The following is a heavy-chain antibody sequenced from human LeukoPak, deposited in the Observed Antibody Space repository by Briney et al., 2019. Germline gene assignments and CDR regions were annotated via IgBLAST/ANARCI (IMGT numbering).Heavy chain of an antibody. CDR2: IIPILGIA. V-gene: IGHV1-69*04. CDR1: GGTFSNYA. D-gene: IGHD6-19*01. Sequence: GASVKVSCKASGGTFSNYAISWARQAPGQGLEWMGRIIPILGIASYAQKFQGRVTMTRDTSTSTVYMELSSLRSEDTAVYYCARSGYSSGWLTYWGQGTLVTVSS. J-gene: IGHJ4*02. CDR3: ARSGYSSGWLTY.